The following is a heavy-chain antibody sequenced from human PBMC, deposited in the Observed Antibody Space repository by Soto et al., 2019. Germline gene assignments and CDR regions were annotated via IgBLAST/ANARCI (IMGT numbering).Heavy chain of an antibody. J-gene: IGHJ4*02. CDR3: ARDPHALDY. CDR2: SRRDDGTA. CDR1: GFTFRSYS. Sequence: EVQLAESGGGLVQPGGSLRLSCTTSGFTFRSYSMNWVRQAPGKGLEWVSYSRRDDGTAYYADSVKGRFTISRDTAKNSLYLQMNSLRVEDTAVYYCARDPHALDYWGQGVLVIVSA. V-gene: IGHV3-48*01.